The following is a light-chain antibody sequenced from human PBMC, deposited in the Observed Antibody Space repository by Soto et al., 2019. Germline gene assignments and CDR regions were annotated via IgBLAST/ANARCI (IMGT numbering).Light chain of an antibody. J-gene: IGKJ4*01. Sequence: IQMTPSPSSLSASVGERVTITCRSSQGISSYLAFYQQKPGKAPKLLIYAASTLQSGVPSRFSGSGSGTDFTLTISCLQSEDFATYSCQQYNSYPHTFGGGAKVDIK. V-gene: IGKV1-8*01. CDR1: QGISSY. CDR2: AAS. CDR3: QQYNSYPHT.